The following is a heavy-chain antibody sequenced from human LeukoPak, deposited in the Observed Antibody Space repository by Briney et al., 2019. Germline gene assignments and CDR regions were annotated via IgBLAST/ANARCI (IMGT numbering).Heavy chain of an antibody. CDR3: ARDEGLQWLFDY. V-gene: IGHV1-8*01. Sequence: ASVKVSCKASGYTFTSYDINWVRQATGQGLEWMGWMNPNSGNTGYAQKFQGRVTMTRNTSISTAYMELSSLRSEDTAVYYCARDEGLQWLFDYWGQGTLVTVSS. D-gene: IGHD4-11*01. CDR1: GYTFTSYD. CDR2: MNPNSGNT. J-gene: IGHJ4*02.